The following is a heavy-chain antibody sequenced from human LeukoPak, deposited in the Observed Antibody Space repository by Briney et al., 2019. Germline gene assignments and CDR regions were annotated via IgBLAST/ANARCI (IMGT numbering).Heavy chain of an antibody. CDR3: AKDSGIAAAGTYVF. Sequence: GGSLRLSCAASGFTFSSYAMSWVRQAPGKGLEWVSAISGSGGSTYYADSVKGRFTISRDNSKNTLYLRMNSLRAEDTAVYYCAKDSGIAAAGTYVFWGQGTLVTVSS. D-gene: IGHD6-13*01. J-gene: IGHJ4*02. V-gene: IGHV3-23*01. CDR2: ISGSGGST. CDR1: GFTFSSYA.